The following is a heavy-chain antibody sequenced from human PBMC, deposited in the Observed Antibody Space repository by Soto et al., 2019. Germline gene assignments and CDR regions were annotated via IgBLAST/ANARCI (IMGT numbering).Heavy chain of an antibody. J-gene: IGHJ4*02. CDR2: INPANGKT. CDR1: GYMFTTYA. D-gene: IGHD6-19*01. V-gene: IGHV1-3*01. CDR3: ARHSGQWLVLGTVDY. Sequence: QVQLVQSGAEVKKPGASVKVSCKASGYMFTTYAIHWVRQAPGHRLEWMAWINPANGKTKSSQKYQCRVTFTRDTSATTAYMELTSLTPEDTAVYYCARHSGQWLVLGTVDYWGQGTLVTVSS.